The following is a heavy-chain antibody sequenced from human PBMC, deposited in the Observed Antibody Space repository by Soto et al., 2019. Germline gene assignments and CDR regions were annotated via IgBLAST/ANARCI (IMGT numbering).Heavy chain of an antibody. CDR3: ARDHPTPYYDSSGSRGLVDY. CDR2: ISAYNGNT. V-gene: IGHV1-18*04. J-gene: IGHJ4*02. Sequence: ASVKVSCKASGYTFTSYGISWVRQAPGQGLEWMGWISAYNGNTNYAQKLQGRVTMTTDTSTSTAYMELRSLRSDDTAVYYCARDHPTPYYDSSGSRGLVDYWGQGTLVTVS. CDR1: GYTFTSYG. D-gene: IGHD3-22*01.